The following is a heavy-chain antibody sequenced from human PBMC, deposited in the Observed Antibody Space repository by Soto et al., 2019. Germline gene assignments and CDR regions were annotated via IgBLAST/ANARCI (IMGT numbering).Heavy chain of an antibody. CDR1: GGSISSGDYY. CDR2: ICYSGST. D-gene: IGHD6-13*01. J-gene: IGHJ4*02. V-gene: IGHV4-30-4*01. Sequence: QVQLQESGPGLVKPSQTLSLTCTVSGGSISSGDYYWSWIRQPPGKGLEWIGYICYSGSTYYNPSLRGRVPLSGDTSKRQFSLELSSVSGADTAVYSCDRDTRSWYGTAWWGQGALVTVSS. CDR3: DRDTRSWYGTAW.